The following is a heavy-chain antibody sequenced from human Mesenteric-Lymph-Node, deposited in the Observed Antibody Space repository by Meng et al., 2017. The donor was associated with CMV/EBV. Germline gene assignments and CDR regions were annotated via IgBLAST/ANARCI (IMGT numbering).Heavy chain of an antibody. CDR2: ISGSGANT. CDR1: GFAFSSYA. CDR3: AKFAIFPGPLDY. J-gene: IGHJ4*01. V-gene: IGHV3-23*01. Sequence: CSASGFAFSSYAMAWGRQAPGKGLEWVSTISGSGANTDYSDSVTGRFTLSRDNSKNMLFLQMNSLRVEDTAVYYCAKFAIFPGPLDYWGPGALVTVSS. D-gene: IGHD2-21*01.